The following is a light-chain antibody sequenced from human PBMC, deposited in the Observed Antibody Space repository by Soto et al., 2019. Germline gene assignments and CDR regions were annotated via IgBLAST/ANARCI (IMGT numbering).Light chain of an antibody. CDR3: QQYNSYWT. J-gene: IGKJ1*01. V-gene: IGKV1-5*03. Sequence: DIQMTQSPSTLSAYVGDRVTITCRAGQSISSWLAWYQQKPGKAPKLLSYQASTLESGVPLRFSGSGSGTEFNLTISSLQPDDVATYFCQQYNSYWTFGQGTKVEIK. CDR1: QSISSW. CDR2: QAS.